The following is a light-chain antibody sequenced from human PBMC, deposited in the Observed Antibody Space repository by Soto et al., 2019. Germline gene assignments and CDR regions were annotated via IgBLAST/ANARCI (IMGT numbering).Light chain of an antibody. CDR1: RXDIGGYKY. J-gene: IGLJ1*01. Sequence: QSALTQPASVSGSPGQSISISCTGTRXDIGGYKYVSWYQQRPGKAPKVMIYEVSNRPSGISNRFSGSKSGNTASLTISGLQAEDEADYWCSSYTNTTTYVFGSGTKVTVL. CDR2: EVS. V-gene: IGLV2-14*01. CDR3: SSYTNTTTYV.